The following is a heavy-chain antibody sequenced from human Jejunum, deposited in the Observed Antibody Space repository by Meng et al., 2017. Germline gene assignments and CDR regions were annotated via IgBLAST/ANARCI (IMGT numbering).Heavy chain of an antibody. CDR1: GPSLTDVGVS. Sequence: QITLEESGPKLEKPTQTLTMTCAPSGPSLTDVGVSVGWIRQPPGKALEWLALIYWDDDKRYSPSLKSRVTITKDTSRNYVVLTMTNMDPMDTATYYCAHRREDPRSSQYFLDFWGRGTLVTVSS. CDR3: AHRREDPRSSQYFLDF. CDR2: IYWDDDK. D-gene: IGHD6-6*01. J-gene: IGHJ4*02. V-gene: IGHV2-5*02.